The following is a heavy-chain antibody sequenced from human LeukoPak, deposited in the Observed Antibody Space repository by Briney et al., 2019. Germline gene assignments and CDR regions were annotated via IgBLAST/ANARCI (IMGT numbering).Heavy chain of an antibody. V-gene: IGHV4-34*01. CDR3: ARPIYDFWSGYSSHWFDP. J-gene: IGHJ5*02. CDR2: INHSGST. CDR1: GGSFSGYY. D-gene: IGHD3-3*01. Sequence: SETLSLTCAVYGGSFSGYYWNWIRQPPGKGLEWIGEINHSGSTAYNPSLKSRVTLSVDTSKNQLSLKLSSVTAADTAVYYCARPIYDFWSGYSSHWFDPWGQGTLVTVSS.